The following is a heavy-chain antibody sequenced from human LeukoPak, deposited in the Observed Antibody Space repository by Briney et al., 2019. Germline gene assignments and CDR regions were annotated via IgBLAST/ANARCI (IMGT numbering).Heavy chain of an antibody. J-gene: IGHJ6*02. CDR1: GGSISTYY. CDR3: ARAQLNSVVDFGKDV. CDR2: ISSSGST. Sequence: KPSETLTLTGTVSGGSISTYYWTWIRQPPGKGLEWIGYISSSGSTKYNPSLKSRVTISVDTSKNQFSLKLSSVTAADTAVYYCARAQLNSVVDFGKDVCGQGTTVTVSS. V-gene: IGHV4-59*01. D-gene: IGHD1-1*01.